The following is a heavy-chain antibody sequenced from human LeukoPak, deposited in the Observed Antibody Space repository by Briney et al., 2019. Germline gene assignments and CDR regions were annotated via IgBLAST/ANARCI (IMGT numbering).Heavy chain of an antibody. J-gene: IGHJ6*03. CDR2: INPNSGGT. V-gene: IGHV1-2*02. CDR3: ARDRPGLKKHSGYDAGHMGV. CDR1: GYTFTGYY. D-gene: IGHD5-12*01. Sequence: ASVKVSCKASGYTFTGYYMHWVRQAPGQGLEWMGWINPNSGGTNYAQKFQGRVTMTRDTSISTAYMELSRLRSDDTAVYYCARDRPGLKKHSGYDAGHMGVWGKGTTVTISS.